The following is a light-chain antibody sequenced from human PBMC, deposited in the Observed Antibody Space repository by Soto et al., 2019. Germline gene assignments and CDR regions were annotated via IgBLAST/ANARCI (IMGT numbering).Light chain of an antibody. V-gene: IGLV2-18*02. CDR3: SSYTSSSTSFYV. Sequence: QSALTQPPSVSGSPGQSVTSSCTGTSSDVGSYNRVSWYQQPPGTAPKLMIYEVSNRPSGVPDRFSGSKSGNTASLTISGLQAEDEADYYCSSYTSSSTSFYVFGTGTQLTVL. CDR2: EVS. CDR1: SSDVGSYNR. J-gene: IGLJ1*01.